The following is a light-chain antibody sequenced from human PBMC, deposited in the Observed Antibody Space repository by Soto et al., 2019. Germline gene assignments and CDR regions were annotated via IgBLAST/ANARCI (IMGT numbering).Light chain of an antibody. Sequence: ETVLTQSPATLSLSPGERATLSCRASQSISRDLAWYQQKXXQPPRLLICDVSNRATGVPARFSXXGXGXDXXLTISSLEPEDFAVYYCQQRNNWPLTFGQGTKVEIK. CDR2: DVS. V-gene: IGKV3-11*01. CDR3: QQRNNWPLT. CDR1: QSISRD. J-gene: IGKJ1*01.